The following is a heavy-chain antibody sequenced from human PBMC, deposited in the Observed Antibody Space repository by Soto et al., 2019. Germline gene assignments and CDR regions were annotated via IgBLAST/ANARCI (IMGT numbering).Heavy chain of an antibody. CDR2: MNPNSGNT. CDR3: ARGHPRYYDFWSGYYTTTDY. J-gene: IGHJ4*02. V-gene: IGHV1-8*01. Sequence: GASVKVSCKASGYTFTSYDINWVRQATGQGLEWMGWMNPNSGNTGYAQKFQGRVTMTRNTSISTAYMELSSLRYEDTAVYYCARGHPRYYDFWSGYYTTTDYWGQGTLVTVSS. CDR1: GYTFTSYD. D-gene: IGHD3-3*01.